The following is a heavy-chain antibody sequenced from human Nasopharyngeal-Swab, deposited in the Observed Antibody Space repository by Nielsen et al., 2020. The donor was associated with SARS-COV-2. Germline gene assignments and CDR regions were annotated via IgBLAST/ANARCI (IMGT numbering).Heavy chain of an antibody. V-gene: IGHV3-64*04. D-gene: IGHD4-17*01. Sequence: GESLKISCVVSGFTFSTAAMSWVRQAPGKGLEYVSGISIIGDQTYYADSVKGRFTISRDSSKNTLYLQMDSLRGEDTAVYYCARDAPAHYGAFYWGRGTLVTVSS. CDR2: ISIIGDQT. CDR1: GFTFSTAA. J-gene: IGHJ4*02. CDR3: ARDAPAHYGAFY.